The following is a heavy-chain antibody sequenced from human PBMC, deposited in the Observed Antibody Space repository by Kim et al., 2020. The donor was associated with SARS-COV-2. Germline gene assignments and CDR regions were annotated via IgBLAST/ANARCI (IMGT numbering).Heavy chain of an antibody. J-gene: IGHJ6*02. Sequence: SETLSLTCAVYGGSFSGYYWSWIRQPPGKGLEWIGEINHSGSTNYNPSLKSRVTISVDTSKNQFSLKLSSVTAADTAVYYCARGSAAAGTEYSYYYGMDVWSQETTVTVSS. V-gene: IGHV4-34*01. CDR1: GGSFSGYY. D-gene: IGHD6-13*01. CDR3: ARGSAAAGTEYSYYYGMDV. CDR2: INHSGST.